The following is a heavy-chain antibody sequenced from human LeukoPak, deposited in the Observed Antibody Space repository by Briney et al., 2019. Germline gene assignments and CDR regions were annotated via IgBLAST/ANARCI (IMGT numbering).Heavy chain of an antibody. CDR2: IYYGGST. Sequence: TMSVTCTVSGGSIGSSRYDGVWIRQPPGKGLEWIGSIYYGGSTYYNPSLKSRVTISVDTSKNQFSLKLSSVTAADTAVYYCARSPDSSGYYYHYYFDYWGQGTLVTVSS. CDR1: GGSIGSSRYD. D-gene: IGHD3-22*01. J-gene: IGHJ4*02. V-gene: IGHV4-39*01. CDR3: ARSPDSSGYYYHYYFDY.